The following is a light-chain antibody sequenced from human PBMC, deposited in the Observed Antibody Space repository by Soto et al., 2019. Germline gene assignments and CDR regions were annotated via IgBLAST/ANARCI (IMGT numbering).Light chain of an antibody. Sequence: DIQLTQSPSFLSASVGDRVTITCRASQGINDYLAWYQQKPGKDPKLLIYAASTLQSEVPARFSGSASGTEFTLTISSLQPEDFATYYCQQFNTYPLTFGGGTKVEV. V-gene: IGKV1-9*01. J-gene: IGKJ4*01. CDR3: QQFNTYPLT. CDR2: AAS. CDR1: QGINDY.